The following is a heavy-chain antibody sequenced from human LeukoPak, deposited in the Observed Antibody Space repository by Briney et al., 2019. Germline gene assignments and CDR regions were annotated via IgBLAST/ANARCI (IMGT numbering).Heavy chain of an antibody. CDR2: INLSGSA. J-gene: IGHJ4*02. CDR1: GGSFGRDY. Sequence: SETLSLTCTVYGGSFGRDYCSWIRQSPDKGLERIGEINLSGSARYNPSLKSRVTISVDKTKNGFSLNMTSVTAADTAVYYCARQSRTGSSYWGQGGLVTVSS. V-gene: IGHV4-34*01. CDR3: ARQSRTGSSY. D-gene: IGHD1-26*01.